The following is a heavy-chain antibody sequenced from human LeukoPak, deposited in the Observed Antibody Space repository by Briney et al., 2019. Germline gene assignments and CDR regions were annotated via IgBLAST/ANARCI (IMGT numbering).Heavy chain of an antibody. V-gene: IGHV1-18*01. CDR2: NSAYNGNT. D-gene: IGHD1-14*01. Sequence: ASVKVSCKASGYTFTSYGISWVRQAPGQGLEWMGWNSAYNGNTNYAQKLQGRVTMTTDTSTSTAYMELRSLRSDDTAVYYCARELTGVYYYYYMDVWGKGTTVTVSS. CDR3: ARELTGVYYYYYMDV. J-gene: IGHJ6*03. CDR1: GYTFTSYG.